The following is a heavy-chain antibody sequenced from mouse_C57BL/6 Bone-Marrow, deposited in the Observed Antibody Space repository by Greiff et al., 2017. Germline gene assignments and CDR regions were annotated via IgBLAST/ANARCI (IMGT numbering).Heavy chain of an antibody. D-gene: IGHD1-1*01. J-gene: IGHJ3*01. CDR2: IDPSDSYT. V-gene: IGHV1-50*01. CDR3: AREGITTVVATPPWFAY. CDR1: GYTFTSYW. Sequence: VQLQQSGAELVKPGASVKLSCKASGYTFTSYWMQWVKQRPGQGLEWIGEIDPSDSYTNYNQKFKGKATLTVDTSSSTAYMQISSLTSEDSAVYYCAREGITTVVATPPWFAYWGQGTLVTVSA.